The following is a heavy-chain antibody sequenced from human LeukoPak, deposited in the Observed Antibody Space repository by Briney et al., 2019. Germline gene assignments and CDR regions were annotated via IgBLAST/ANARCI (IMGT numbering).Heavy chain of an antibody. CDR2: MNPHSGNT. CDR1: GHTFNSYD. J-gene: IGHJ6*03. Sequence: SVKVSCKTSGHTFNSYDINWVRQTIGQGLEWMGWMNPHSGNTDYAQKFQGRVTFTRNTSISTVYMEVTSLRYEDTAVYYCAKDGVPVNTAMLHYYYYYMDVWGKGTTVTISS. CDR3: AKDGVPVNTAMLHYYYYYMDV. D-gene: IGHD5-18*01. V-gene: IGHV1-8*01.